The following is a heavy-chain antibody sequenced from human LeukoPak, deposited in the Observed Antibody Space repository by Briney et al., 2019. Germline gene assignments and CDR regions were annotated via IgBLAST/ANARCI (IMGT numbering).Heavy chain of an antibody. CDR1: GFTFTGYY. CDR3: ARDLSQLDYGMDV. J-gene: IGHJ6*02. D-gene: IGHD2-2*01. CDR2: INPNSGGT. Sequence: ASVKVSCKASGFTFTGYYMHWVRQAPGQGLEWMGWINPNSGGTNYAQKFQGRVTMTRDTSISTAYMELSRLRSDDTAVYYCARDLSQLDYGMDVWGQGTTVTVSS. V-gene: IGHV1-2*02.